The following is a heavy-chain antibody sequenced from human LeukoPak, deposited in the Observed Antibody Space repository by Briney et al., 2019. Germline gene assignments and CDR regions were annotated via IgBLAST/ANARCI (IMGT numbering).Heavy chain of an antibody. Sequence: PSGTLSLTCAVSGGSISSSNWWSWVRQPPGKGLEWIGETYHSGSTNYNPSLKSRVTISVDKSKNQFSLKLSSVTAADTAVYYCARADGYNFGTSRAFGYWGQGTLVTVSS. V-gene: IGHV4-4*02. CDR2: TYHSGST. CDR1: GGSISSSNW. CDR3: ARADGYNFGTSRAFGY. J-gene: IGHJ4*02. D-gene: IGHD5-24*01.